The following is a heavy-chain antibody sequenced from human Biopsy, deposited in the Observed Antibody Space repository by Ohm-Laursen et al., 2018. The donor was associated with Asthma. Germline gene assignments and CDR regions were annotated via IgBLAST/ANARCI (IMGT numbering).Heavy chain of an antibody. J-gene: IGHJ6*02. Sequence: TLSLTCSVSGGSISSGGYYWSWIRQHPGKGLEWIGYIYYSGSTYYNPSLKSRVTISVDTSKNQFFLKLSSVTAADTAVYYCARVPHYDILTGFTLRYYYGMDVWGQGTTVTVSS. CDR1: GGSISSGGYY. CDR2: IYYSGST. CDR3: ARVPHYDILTGFTLRYYYGMDV. D-gene: IGHD3-9*01. V-gene: IGHV4-31*03.